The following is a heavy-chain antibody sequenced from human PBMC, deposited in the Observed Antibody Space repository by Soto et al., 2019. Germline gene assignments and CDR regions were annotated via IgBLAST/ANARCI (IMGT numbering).Heavy chain of an antibody. D-gene: IGHD3-10*01. CDR1: GFTFSDNW. CDR3: ATTMGRGGNDY. J-gene: IGHJ4*02. Sequence: EVQLVESGGGLVQPGGSLRLSCAASGFTFSDNWMSWVRQAPGKGLECVANIKTDGSEKYYVDPVKGRFTISRDNAKNSLYLQMNSLRAEDTAVYYCATTMGRGGNDYWCQGTLVAVSS. CDR2: IKTDGSEK. V-gene: IGHV3-7*05.